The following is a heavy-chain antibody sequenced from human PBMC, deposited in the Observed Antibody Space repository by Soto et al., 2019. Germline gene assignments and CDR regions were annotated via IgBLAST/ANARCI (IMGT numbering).Heavy chain of an antibody. CDR1: GSTFTGYY. CDR3: AIERWEGAPHDAFDI. Sequence: ASVKVSLKASGSTFTGYYMHWVRPAPGQGREWMGRINPKRDGTNYAQQFQGRVTMTRDTSISTAYMELSKMRSDDTAVYYCAIERWEGAPHDAFDILGQGTIVRVSS. V-gene: IGHV1-2*06. CDR2: INPKRDGT. J-gene: IGHJ3*02. D-gene: IGHD1-26*01.